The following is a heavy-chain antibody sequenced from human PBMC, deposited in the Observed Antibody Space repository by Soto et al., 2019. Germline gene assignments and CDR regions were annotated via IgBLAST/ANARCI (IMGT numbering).Heavy chain of an antibody. CDR3: ARVWANSGYYVAYDY. CDR1: GFTFGRYW. Sequence: GGSLRLSCAAPGFTFGRYWMHWVGLVPGKGLVWLSRINSNGDNIRYADSVKGRFTISRDNAKNTLYLQMNSLRAEDTAVYYCARVWANSGYYVAYDYWGQGT. J-gene: IGHJ4*02. CDR2: INSNGDNI. D-gene: IGHD3-22*01. V-gene: IGHV3-74*01.